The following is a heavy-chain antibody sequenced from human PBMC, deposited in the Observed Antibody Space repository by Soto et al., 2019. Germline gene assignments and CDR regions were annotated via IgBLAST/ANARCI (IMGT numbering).Heavy chain of an antibody. V-gene: IGHV4-59*01. CDR1: GGSISSYY. Sequence: SETLSLTCTVSGGSISSYYWSWIRQPPGKGLEWIGYIYYSGSTNYNPSLKSRVTISVDTSKNQFSRKLSSVTAADTAVYYCARVVEAAARRDYSNSLNIDYYYYYMDVWGKGTTVTVSS. D-gene: IGHD4-4*01. CDR2: IYYSGST. J-gene: IGHJ6*03. CDR3: ARVVEAAARRDYSNSLNIDYYYYYMDV.